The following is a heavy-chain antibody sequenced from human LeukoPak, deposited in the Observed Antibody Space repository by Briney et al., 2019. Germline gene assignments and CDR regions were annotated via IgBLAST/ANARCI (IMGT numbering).Heavy chain of an antibody. V-gene: IGHV3-23*01. CDR2: VSGSGVGT. Sequence: GGSLRLSCAASGFTFSSYAMSWVRQAPGKGLEWVAYVSGSGVGTYYADSVRGRFTISRDNPENTLYLQMNSLRAEDTAVYYCAKSGFRESERRSWFDPWGKGTLVTVSS. J-gene: IGHJ5*02. CDR3: AKSGFRESERRSWFDP. CDR1: GFTFSSYA. D-gene: IGHD1-1*01.